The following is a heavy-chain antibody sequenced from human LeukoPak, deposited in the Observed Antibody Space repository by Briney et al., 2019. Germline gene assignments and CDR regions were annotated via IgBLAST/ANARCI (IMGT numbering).Heavy chain of an antibody. CDR1: AASISSGSND. J-gene: IGHJ3*02. D-gene: IGHD3-16*02. V-gene: IGHV4-39*07. CDR2: IYSSGST. CDR3: ARSDGYRLVDI. Sequence: TSETLSFTCSVSAASISSGSNDWGWIRQPPGKTLEWIGGIYSSGSTYYNSSLQSRFIIIIDTPKNHSSQPPSSVTAAHTAVYHCARSDGYRLVDIWGQGTMVPVSS.